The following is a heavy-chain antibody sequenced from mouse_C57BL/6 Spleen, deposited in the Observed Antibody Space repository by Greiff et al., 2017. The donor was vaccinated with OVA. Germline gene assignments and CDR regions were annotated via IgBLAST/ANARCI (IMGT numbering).Heavy chain of an antibody. J-gene: IGHJ4*01. CDR1: GFTFSDYG. Sequence: EVQVVESGGGLVKPGGSLKLSCAASGFTFSDYGMHWVRQPPEKGLEWVAYISSGSSTIYYADTVKGRFTISRDNAKNTLFLQMTSLRSEDTAMYYCARRWLLRPYAMDYWGQGTSVTVSS. V-gene: IGHV5-17*01. D-gene: IGHD2-3*01. CDR2: ISSGSSTI. CDR3: ARRWLLRPYAMDY.